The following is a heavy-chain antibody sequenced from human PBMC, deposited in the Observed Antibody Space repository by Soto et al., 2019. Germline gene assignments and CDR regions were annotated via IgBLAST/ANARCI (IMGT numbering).Heavy chain of an antibody. J-gene: IGHJ4*02. V-gene: IGHV3-9*01. Sequence: GGSLRLSCAASGFTFDDYAMHWVRQAPGKGLEWVSGISWNSGSIGYADSVKGRFTISRDNAKNSLYLQMNSLRAEDTTLYYCAKASGIAAAGQGFDYWGQGTLVTVSS. D-gene: IGHD6-13*01. CDR2: ISWNSGSI. CDR1: GFTFDDYA. CDR3: AKASGIAAAGQGFDY.